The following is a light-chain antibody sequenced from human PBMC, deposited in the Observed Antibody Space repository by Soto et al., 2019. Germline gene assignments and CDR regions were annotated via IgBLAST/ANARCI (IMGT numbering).Light chain of an antibody. CDR3: QQYNNWPPIT. Sequence: EIVMTQSPATLSVSPGERATLSCRTSQSVSSSLAWYQQKPGQAPSLLIYGASTRATGIPARLSGSGSGTEFTLTISSLQSEDCAVYYCQQYNNWPPITFGQGTRLEIK. CDR2: GAS. V-gene: IGKV3-15*01. J-gene: IGKJ5*01. CDR1: QSVSSS.